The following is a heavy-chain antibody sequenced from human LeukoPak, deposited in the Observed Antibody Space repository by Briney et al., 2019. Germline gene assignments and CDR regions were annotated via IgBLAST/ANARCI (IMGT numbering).Heavy chain of an antibody. CDR1: GGSISSGSYS. CDR3: ARFSPRAMGNYLDF. D-gene: IGHD7-27*01. Sequence: SQTLSLTCAVSGGSISSGSYSWSWIRQPPGKGLEWIVYIYPRGSTYYNPSLKSRVILSLDKSANQFSLNLSSVTAADTAVYYCARFSPRAMGNYLDFWGQGTLVTVSS. CDR2: IYPRGST. J-gene: IGHJ4*02. V-gene: IGHV4-30-2*01.